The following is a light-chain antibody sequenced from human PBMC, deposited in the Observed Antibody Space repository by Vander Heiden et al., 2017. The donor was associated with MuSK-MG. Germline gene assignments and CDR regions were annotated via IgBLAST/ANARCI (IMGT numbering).Light chain of an antibody. CDR1: NSNIGSNT. V-gene: IGLV1-44*01. CDR3: AAWDDSLNGVL. CDR2: GND. J-gene: IGLJ2*01. Sequence: QSVLTQPPSASGTPGQRVTIACSGSNSNIGSNTVHWYQQLPGTAPKLLIYGNDQRPSGVPDRFSGSKSGTSASVAINGLQSEDEADYDCAAWDDSLNGVLFGGGTKLTAL.